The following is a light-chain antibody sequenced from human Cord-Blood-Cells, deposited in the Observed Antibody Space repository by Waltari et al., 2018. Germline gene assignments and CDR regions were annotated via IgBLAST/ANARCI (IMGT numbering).Light chain of an antibody. V-gene: IGLV2-14*03. J-gene: IGLJ3*02. CDR1: SSDVGGYNY. CDR2: DVS. CDR3: SSYTSSSTWV. Sequence: QSALTQPASVSGSPGQSITISCTGTSSDVGGYNYVTWYQQHPGKAPKLMIYDVSNRPSAVSKRFHGSKSGNTAALTISGLQAEDEADYYCSSYTSSSTWVFGGGTKLTVL.